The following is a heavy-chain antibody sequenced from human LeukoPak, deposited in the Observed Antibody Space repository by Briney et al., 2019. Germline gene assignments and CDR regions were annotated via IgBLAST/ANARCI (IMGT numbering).Heavy chain of an antibody. CDR3: ATETAPPYYYGSGSYRWFDP. J-gene: IGHJ5*02. V-gene: IGHV1-2*02. Sequence: ASVKVSCKASGYTFTGYYIHWVRQAPGQGLEWMGWINPHSGGTNYAQKFQGGVTMTRDTSITTAYMELSSLRSDDTAVYYCATETAPPYYYGSGSYRWFDPWGQGTLVTVSS. CDR1: GYTFTGYY. CDR2: INPHSGGT. D-gene: IGHD3-10*01.